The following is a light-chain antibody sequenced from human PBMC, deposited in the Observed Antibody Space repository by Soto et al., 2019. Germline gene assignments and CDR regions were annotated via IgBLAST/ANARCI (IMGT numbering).Light chain of an antibody. CDR1: SSDVGAYDF. J-gene: IGLJ1*01. CDR2: EVR. CDR3: SSYTTSSTRV. Sequence: SALTQPASVSGSPGQSITISCTGTSSDVGAYDFVSWYQRHPDKAPKLMIYEVRNRPSGVSNSFSGSKSVNTATLTISGLQAEDEADYYCSSYTTSSTRVFGTGTKVTV. V-gene: IGLV2-14*03.